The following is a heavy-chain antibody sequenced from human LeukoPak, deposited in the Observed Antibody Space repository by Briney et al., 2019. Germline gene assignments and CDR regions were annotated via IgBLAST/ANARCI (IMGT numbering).Heavy chain of an antibody. Sequence: GGSLRLSCEASGFTFSNYGMRSVRQPPGKGLGWVSAITASSSSTHYADSVQGRFTISRDNFNNTLYLQMNSLRPEDTAVYYCAKLFESGTYNNFFHYWGQGTLVTVSS. CDR1: GFTFSNYG. V-gene: IGHV3-23*01. J-gene: IGHJ4*02. CDR2: ITASSSST. CDR3: AKLFESGTYNNFFHY. D-gene: IGHD3-10*01.